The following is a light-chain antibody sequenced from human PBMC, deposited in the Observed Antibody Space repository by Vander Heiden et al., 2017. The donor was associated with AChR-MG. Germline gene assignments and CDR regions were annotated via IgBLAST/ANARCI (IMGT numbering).Light chain of an antibody. CDR2: GTS. Sequence: DIQMTQTPSSLSALVGDTVTIICRASQSIVSKLNWYQRKPGKAPNLLISGTSSLQSGVPSRFSGSGSGTDFTLTISSLQPEDFAAYYCQQTHALPYTFGQGTNLEIK. V-gene: IGKV1-39*01. CDR3: QQTHALPYT. CDR1: QSIVSK. J-gene: IGKJ2*01.